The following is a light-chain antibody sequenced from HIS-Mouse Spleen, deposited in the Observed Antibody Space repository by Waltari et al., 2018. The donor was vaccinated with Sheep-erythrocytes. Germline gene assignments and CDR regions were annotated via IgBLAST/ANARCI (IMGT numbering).Light chain of an antibody. CDR2: DAS. J-gene: IGKJ2*01. V-gene: IGKV3-11*01. Sequence: EIVLTQSPATLSLSPGERATLSCRASPSVSSYLAWYQQKPGQAPRLLIYDASNRATGIPARFSGGGSETDFTLTISSLEPEDFAVYYCQQRSNWYTFGQGTKLEIK. CDR3: QQRSNWYT. CDR1: PSVSSY.